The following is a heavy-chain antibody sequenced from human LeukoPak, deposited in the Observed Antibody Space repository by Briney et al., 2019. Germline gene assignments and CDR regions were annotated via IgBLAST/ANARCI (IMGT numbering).Heavy chain of an antibody. D-gene: IGHD6-6*01. V-gene: IGHV3-23*01. Sequence: GGSLLLSCAASGFTFNSHAMSWVRQAPGKGLEWVSAISGSDGSTYYADSVKGRFTISRDNSKNTLYLQMNSLRAEDTAVYHCAKGKGYSSSSSDHWGQGTLVTVSS. CDR1: GFTFNSHA. J-gene: IGHJ5*02. CDR3: AKGKGYSSSSSDH. CDR2: ISGSDGST.